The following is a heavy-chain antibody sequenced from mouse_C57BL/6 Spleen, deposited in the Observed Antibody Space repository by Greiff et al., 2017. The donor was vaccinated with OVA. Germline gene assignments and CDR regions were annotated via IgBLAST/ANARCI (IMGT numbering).Heavy chain of an antibody. CDR3: TTGGSNYFYAMDY. D-gene: IGHD2-5*01. CDR2: IDPEDGDT. J-gene: IGHJ4*01. CDR1: GFNIKDYY. Sequence: EVKLVESGAELVRPGASVKLSCTASGFNIKDYYMHWVKQRPEQGLEWIGRIDPEDGDTEYAPKFQGQATMTADTSSNTADLQLSSLTSEDTAVYYCTTGGSNYFYAMDYWGQGTSVTVSS. V-gene: IGHV14-1*01.